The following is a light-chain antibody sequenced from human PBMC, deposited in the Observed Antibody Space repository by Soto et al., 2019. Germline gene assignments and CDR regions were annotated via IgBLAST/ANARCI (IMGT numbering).Light chain of an antibody. CDR2: GAS. J-gene: IGKJ4*01. V-gene: IGKV3-20*01. CDR1: QSVSSSN. CDR3: QQYGSSPLT. Sequence: EIVLTQSPGTLSLSPGERATLSCRASQSVSSSNLAWYQQKAGQAPRLLIYGASSRATGIPDRFSGSGSGADFTLTISRLEPEDLSVYYCQQYGSSPLTFGGGTKVEIK.